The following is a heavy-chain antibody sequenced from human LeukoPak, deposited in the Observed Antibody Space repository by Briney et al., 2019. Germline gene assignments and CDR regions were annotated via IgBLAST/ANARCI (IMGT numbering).Heavy chain of an antibody. J-gene: IGHJ4*02. CDR1: GFTFSSYG. CDR3: AKDRGWELHYYFDY. CDR2: ISYDGSNK. V-gene: IGHV3-30*18. Sequence: GGSLRLSCAASGFTFSSYGMHWVRQAPGKGLEWVAAISYDGSNKYYADSVKGRFTISRDNSKNTLYLQMNSLRAEDTAVYYCAKDRGWELHYYFDYWGQGTLVTVSS. D-gene: IGHD1-26*01.